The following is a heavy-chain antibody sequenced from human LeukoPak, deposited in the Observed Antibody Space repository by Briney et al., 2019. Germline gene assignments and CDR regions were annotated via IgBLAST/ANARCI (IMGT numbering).Heavy chain of an antibody. Sequence: GASVKVSCKVSGYTLTELSMHWVRQAPGKGLEWMGGFDPEDGETIYAQKFQGRVTMTEDTSTDTAYMELSSLRSEDTAVYYCATVGAYCTNGVCYTVDYYDRRQSDYWGQGTLVTVSS. V-gene: IGHV1-24*01. CDR2: FDPEDGET. D-gene: IGHD2-8*01. CDR1: GYTLTELS. J-gene: IGHJ4*02. CDR3: ATVGAYCTNGVCYTVDYYDRRQSDY.